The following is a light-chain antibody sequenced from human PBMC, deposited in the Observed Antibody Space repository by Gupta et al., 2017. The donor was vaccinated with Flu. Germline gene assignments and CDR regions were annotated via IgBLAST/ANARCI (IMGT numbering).Light chain of an antibody. CDR2: QVS. CDR1: QGLVYRDGNTY. V-gene: IGKV2-30*01. J-gene: IGKJ1*01. CDR3: RQGGHWPWA. Sequence: DVVLTQSPLSLPVTLGQPASISCRSSQGLVYRDGNTYLHWFQQRPGQAPRRLIYQVSYRDSGVPDRFSGSGSGTDFTLKISRVEAEDVGIYFCRQGGHWPWAFGQGTTVEIK.